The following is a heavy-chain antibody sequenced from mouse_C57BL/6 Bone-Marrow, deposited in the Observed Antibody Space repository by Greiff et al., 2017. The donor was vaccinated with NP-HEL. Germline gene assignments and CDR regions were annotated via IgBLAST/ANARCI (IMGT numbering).Heavy chain of an antibody. D-gene: IGHD2-4*01. CDR2: IWGDGST. V-gene: IGHV2-3*01. CDR1: GFSLTSYG. Sequence: VQRVESGPGLVAPSQSLSITCTVSGFSLTSYGVSWVRQPPGKGLEWLGVIWGDGSTNYHSALISRLSISKDNSKSQVFLKLNSLQTDDTATYYCAKSHYDYDEAWFAYWGQGTLVTVSA. CDR3: AKSHYDYDEAWFAY. J-gene: IGHJ3*01.